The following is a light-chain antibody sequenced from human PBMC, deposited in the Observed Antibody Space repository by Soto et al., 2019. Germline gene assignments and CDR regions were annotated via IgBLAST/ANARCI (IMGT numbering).Light chain of an antibody. J-gene: IGLJ1*01. CDR1: GNDVGAYNY. V-gene: IGLV2-11*01. Sequence: TQPRSVSVSPGQSVSISCTGTGNDVGAYNYVSWYQQHPGRPPKLMIYDVTKWPSGVPERFSGSKSGNTASLTISGLQAEDEADYFCCSYAGGYIYLFGTGTKVTXL. CDR2: DVT. CDR3: CSYAGGYIYL.